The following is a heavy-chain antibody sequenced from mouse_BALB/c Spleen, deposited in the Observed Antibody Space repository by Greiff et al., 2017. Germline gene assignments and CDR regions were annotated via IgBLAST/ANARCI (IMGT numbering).Heavy chain of an antibody. D-gene: IGHD2-10*02. V-gene: IGHV1-87*01. J-gene: IGHJ4*01. Sequence: VQGVESGAELARPGASVKLSCKASGYTFTSYWMQWVKQRPGQGLEWIGAIYPGDGDTRYTQKFKGKATLTADKSSSTAYMQLSSLASEDSAVYYCARGGYEAMDYWGQGTSVTVSS. CDR1: GYTFTSYW. CDR3: ARGGYEAMDY. CDR2: IYPGDGDT.